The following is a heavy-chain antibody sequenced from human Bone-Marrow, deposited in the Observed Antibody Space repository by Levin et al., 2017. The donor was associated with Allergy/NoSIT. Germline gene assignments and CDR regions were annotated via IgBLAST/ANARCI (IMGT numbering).Heavy chain of an antibody. CDR1: GDSISRADYY. V-gene: IGHV4-31*02. CDR3: ARSRTCSGGTCYRAVGWLDP. D-gene: IGHD2-15*01. J-gene: IGHJ5*02. Sequence: NASETLSLTCTVSGDSISRADYYWNWIRQLPGKGLEWIGYIYYNGGTYYNPSLKSRLTFSVDMSKNQFSLKLSSVTAADTAMYYCARSRTCSGGTCYRAVGWLDPWGQGMPVTVSS. CDR2: IYYNGGT.